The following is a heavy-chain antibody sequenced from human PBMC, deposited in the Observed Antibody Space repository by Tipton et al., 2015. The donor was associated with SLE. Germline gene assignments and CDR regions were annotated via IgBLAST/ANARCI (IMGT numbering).Heavy chain of an antibody. CDR3: AKDHGYSGSYLVDY. V-gene: IGHV3-30*02. Sequence: GSLRLSCAASGFTFSSYAMSWVRQAPGKGLEWVAFIRYDGSNKYYADSVKGRFTISRDNSKNTLYLQMNSLRAEDTAVYYCAKDHGYSGSYLVDYWGQGTLVTVSS. J-gene: IGHJ4*02. CDR2: IRYDGSNK. D-gene: IGHD1-26*01. CDR1: GFTFSSYA.